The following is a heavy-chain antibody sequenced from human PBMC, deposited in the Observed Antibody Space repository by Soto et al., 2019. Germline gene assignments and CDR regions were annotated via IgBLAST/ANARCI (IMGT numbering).Heavy chain of an antibody. CDR3: TREYFDFYYYYGMDV. V-gene: IGHV3-49*04. CDR1: GFTFGDYA. Sequence: PGGSLRLSCTAPGFTFGDYAMSWVRQAPGKGLEWVGFIRSKAYGGTTEYAASVKGRFTISRDDSKSIAYLQMNSLKTEDTAVYYCTREYFDFYYYYGMDVWGQGTTVTVSS. CDR2: IRSKAYGGTT. D-gene: IGHD3-9*01. J-gene: IGHJ6*02.